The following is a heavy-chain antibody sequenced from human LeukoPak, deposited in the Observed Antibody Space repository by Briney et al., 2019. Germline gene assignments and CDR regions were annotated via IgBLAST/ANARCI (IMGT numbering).Heavy chain of an antibody. V-gene: IGHV3-43D*03. CDR3: AKDIHERSGSYSNWFDP. D-gene: IGHD3-10*01. CDR2: ISWDGGST. J-gene: IGHJ5*02. Sequence: GGSLRLSCAASGFTFDDYAMHWVRQAPGKGLEWVSLISWDGGSTYYADSVKGRFTISRDNSKNSLYLQMNSPRAEDTALYYCAKDIHERSGSYSNWFDPWGQGTLVTVSS. CDR1: GFTFDDYA.